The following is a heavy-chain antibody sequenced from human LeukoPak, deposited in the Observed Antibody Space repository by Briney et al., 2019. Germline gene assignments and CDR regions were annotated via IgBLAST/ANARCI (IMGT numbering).Heavy chain of an antibody. CDR3: ARDSPGRMVRGVIIKDAFDI. J-gene: IGHJ3*02. D-gene: IGHD3-10*01. CDR1: GGSISSYY. Sequence: SETLSLTCTVSGGSISSYYWSWIRQPPGKGLEWIGYIYYSGSTNYNPSLKGRVTMSVDTSKNQFSLKLSSVTAADTAVYYCARDSPGRMVRGVIIKDAFDIWGQGTMVTVSS. CDR2: IYYSGST. V-gene: IGHV4-59*01.